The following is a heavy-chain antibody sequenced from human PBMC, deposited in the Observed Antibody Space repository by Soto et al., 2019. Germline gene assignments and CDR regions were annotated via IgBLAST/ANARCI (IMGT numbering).Heavy chain of an antibody. V-gene: IGHV1-69*13. CDR2: INPIFGTA. CDR1: GGTFSSYA. J-gene: IGHJ5*02. CDR3: ARGSDYDTSGYYYSWFDP. Sequence: ASVKVSCKASGGTFSSYAISWVRQAPGQGLEWMGGINPIFGTANYAQKFQGRLTITADESTSTAYMELSSLRSEDTAVYYCARGSDYDTSGYYYSWFDPWGQRTLVTVSS. D-gene: IGHD3-22*01.